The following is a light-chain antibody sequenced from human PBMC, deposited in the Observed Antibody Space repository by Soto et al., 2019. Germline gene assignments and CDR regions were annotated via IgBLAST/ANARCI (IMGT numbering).Light chain of an antibody. CDR1: NSDVGGYNY. Sequence: QSVLTQPASVSGSPGQSITISCTGTNSDVGGYNYVSWYQQHPGKAPKVIIYEVSDRPSGVSTRFSGSKSGNTASLTISGLQAEDEADYYCSSFTSSSTLEVFGGGTKLTVL. CDR3: SSFTSSSTLEV. CDR2: EVS. J-gene: IGLJ3*02. V-gene: IGLV2-14*01.